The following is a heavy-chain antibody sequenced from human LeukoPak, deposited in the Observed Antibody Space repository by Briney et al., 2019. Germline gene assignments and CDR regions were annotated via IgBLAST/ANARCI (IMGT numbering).Heavy chain of an antibody. CDR3: TTASLSGYGGIDY. Sequence: PGGSLRLSCAASGFTFSNAWMSWVRQAPGKGLEWVGRIKSKTDGGTTDYAAPVKGRFTISRDDSKNTLYLQMNSLRTEDTAVYYCTTASLSGYGGIDYWGQGTLVTVSS. J-gene: IGHJ4*02. D-gene: IGHD3-22*01. V-gene: IGHV3-15*01. CDR2: IKSKTDGGTT. CDR1: GFTFSNAW.